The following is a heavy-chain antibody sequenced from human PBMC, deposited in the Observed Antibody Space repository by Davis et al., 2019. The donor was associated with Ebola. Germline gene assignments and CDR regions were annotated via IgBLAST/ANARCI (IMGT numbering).Heavy chain of an antibody. V-gene: IGHV4-59*01. CDR2: IYYSGST. CDR3: AAHSSSWYPNYWFDP. Sequence: MPGGSLRLSCAVYGGSFSSYYWSWIRQPPGKGLEWIGYIYYSGSTNYNPSLKSRVTISVDTSKNQFSLKLSSVTAADTAVYYCAAHSSSWYPNYWFDPWGQGTLVTVSS. D-gene: IGHD6-13*01. CDR1: GGSFSSYY. J-gene: IGHJ5*02.